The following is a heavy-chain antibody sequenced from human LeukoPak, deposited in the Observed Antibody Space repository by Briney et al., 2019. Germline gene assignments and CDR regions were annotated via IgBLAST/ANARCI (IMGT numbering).Heavy chain of an antibody. CDR3: EGWELLGDAFDI. CDR2: ISSSSSYI. J-gene: IGHJ3*02. V-gene: IGHV3-21*01. D-gene: IGHD1-26*01. Sequence: GGSLRLSCAASGFTFSSYSMNWVRQAPGKGLEWVSSISSSSSYIYYADSVKGRFTISRDNAKNSLYLQMNSLRAEDTAVYYCEGWELLGDAFDIWGQGTMVTVSS. CDR1: GFTFSSYS.